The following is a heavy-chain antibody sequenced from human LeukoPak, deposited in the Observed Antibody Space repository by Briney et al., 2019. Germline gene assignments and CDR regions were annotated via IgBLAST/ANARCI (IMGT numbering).Heavy chain of an antibody. CDR1: GFTFSSYA. Sequence: PGGSLRLSCAASGFTFSSYAMSWVRQAPGKGLEWVSAISGSGGSTYYADSVKGRFTISRDNSKNTLYLQMNSLRAEDTAVYYCTTDPAGVTTETSPNYYFDYWGQGTLVTVSS. D-gene: IGHD4-17*01. CDR2: ISGSGGST. V-gene: IGHV3-23*01. CDR3: TTDPAGVTTETSPNYYFDY. J-gene: IGHJ4*02.